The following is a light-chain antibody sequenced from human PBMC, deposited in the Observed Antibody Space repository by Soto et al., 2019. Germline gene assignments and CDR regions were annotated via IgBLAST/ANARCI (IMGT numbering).Light chain of an antibody. CDR1: QSVSSTY. J-gene: IGKJ1*01. Sequence: EIVLTQSPGTLSLSPGERATLSCRASQSVSSTYLAWYQQKPGQAPRLLFYGASSGAAGIPARFSGSGSGTDFTLTISRLQPEDFAVYYCQQYGTSPSTFGPGTKVEIK. CDR2: GAS. CDR3: QQYGTSPST. V-gene: IGKV3-20*01.